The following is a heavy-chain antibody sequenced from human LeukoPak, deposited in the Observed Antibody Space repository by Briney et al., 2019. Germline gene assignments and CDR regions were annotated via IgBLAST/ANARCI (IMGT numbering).Heavy chain of an antibody. CDR3: ARDDSGSYYDAFDI. V-gene: IGHV1-69*04. J-gene: IGHJ3*02. CDR1: GGTFSSYA. CDR2: IIPILGIA. D-gene: IGHD1-26*01. Sequence: SVKVSCKASGGTFSSYAISWVRQAPGQGLEWMGRIIPILGIANYAQKFQGRVTITADKSTSTAYMELSSLRSEDTAVYYCARDDSGSYYDAFDIWGQGTMVTVSS.